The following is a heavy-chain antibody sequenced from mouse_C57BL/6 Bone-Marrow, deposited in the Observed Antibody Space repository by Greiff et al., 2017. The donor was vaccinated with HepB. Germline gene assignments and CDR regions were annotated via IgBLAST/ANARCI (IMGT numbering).Heavy chain of an antibody. Sequence: VQLQQPGAELVRPGSSVKLSCKASGYTFTSYWMHWVKQRPIQGLEWIGNIDPSDSETHYNQKFKDKATLTVDKSSSTAYMQLSSLTSEDSAVYYCARFGYDREDYWGQGTTLTVSS. V-gene: IGHV1-52*01. CDR3: ARFGYDREDY. D-gene: IGHD2-2*01. CDR1: GYTFTSYW. CDR2: IDPSDSET. J-gene: IGHJ2*01.